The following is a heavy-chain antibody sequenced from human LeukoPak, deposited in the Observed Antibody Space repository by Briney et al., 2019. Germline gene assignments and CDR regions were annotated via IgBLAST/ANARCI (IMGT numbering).Heavy chain of an antibody. Sequence: GGSLRLSCAASGSTFSTYAMSWVRQVPGEGLQWVSTISDSGLTTFYTDPVKGRFTISRDNPKNTLYLQMNGLRAEDTAVYYCARADRSTLTTRHPYYRGQGTLVTVSS. D-gene: IGHD4-17*01. CDR1: GSTFSTYA. CDR2: ISDSGLTT. CDR3: ARADRSTLTTRHPYY. J-gene: IGHJ4*02. V-gene: IGHV3-23*01.